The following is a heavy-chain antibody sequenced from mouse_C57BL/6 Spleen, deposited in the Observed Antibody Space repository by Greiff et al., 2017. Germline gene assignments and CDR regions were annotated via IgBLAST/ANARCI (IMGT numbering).Heavy chain of an antibody. CDR2: IYPGSGST. V-gene: IGHV1-55*01. CDR1: GYTFTSYW. J-gene: IGHJ4*01. CDR3: ARAATVVVGYYAMDY. D-gene: IGHD1-1*01. Sequence: QVQLQQSGAELVKPGASVKMSCKASGYTFTSYWITWVKQRPGQGLEWIGDIYPGSGSTNYNEKFKSKATLTVDTSSSTAYMQLSSLTSEDSAVYYCARAATVVVGYYAMDYWGQGTSVTVSS.